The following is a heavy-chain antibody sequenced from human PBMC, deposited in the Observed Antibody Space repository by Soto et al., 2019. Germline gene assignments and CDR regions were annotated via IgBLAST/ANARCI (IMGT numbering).Heavy chain of an antibody. D-gene: IGHD3-9*01. CDR3: AKDHYDILTGYSDWFDP. CDR2: IIPILGIA. Sequence: QVQLVQSGAEVKKPGSSVKVSCKASGGTFSSYTISWVRQAPGQGLEWMGRIIPILGIANYAQKFQGRVTITADKSTSTAYMELSSLRSEDTALYYCAKDHYDILTGYSDWFDPWGQGTLVTVSS. CDR1: GGTFSSYT. V-gene: IGHV1-69*08. J-gene: IGHJ5*02.